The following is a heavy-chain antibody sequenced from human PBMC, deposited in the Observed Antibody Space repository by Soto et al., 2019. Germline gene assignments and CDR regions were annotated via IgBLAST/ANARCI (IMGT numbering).Heavy chain of an antibody. Sequence: QVQLQESRPGLVKSSETLSLTCTVSGGSITSYYWSWIRQPAGKGLEWIGRIYTTGSTNYNPSLKSRVTKSVDTPKNQFSLKLRFVTAADTAVYYCARVEAQQRFIEAFDIWGKETMVTVSS. D-gene: IGHD6-13*01. CDR1: GGSITSYY. CDR2: IYTTGST. V-gene: IGHV4-4*07. CDR3: ARVEAQQRFIEAFDI. J-gene: IGHJ3*02.